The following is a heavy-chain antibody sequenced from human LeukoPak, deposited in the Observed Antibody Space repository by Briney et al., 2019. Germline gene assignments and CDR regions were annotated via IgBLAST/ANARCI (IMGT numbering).Heavy chain of an antibody. Sequence: PGGSLRLSCAASGFTFSSYGMHWVRQAPGKGLEWVAFTRYDGSNKYYADSVKGRFTISRDNSKNTLYLQMNSLRAEDTAVYYCAKDLMTLQRTYYFDYWGQGTLVTVSS. D-gene: IGHD1-1*01. CDR2: TRYDGSNK. CDR3: AKDLMTLQRTYYFDY. CDR1: GFTFSSYG. J-gene: IGHJ4*02. V-gene: IGHV3-30*02.